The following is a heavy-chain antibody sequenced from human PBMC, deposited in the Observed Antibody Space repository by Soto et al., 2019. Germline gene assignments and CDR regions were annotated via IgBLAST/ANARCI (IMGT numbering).Heavy chain of an antibody. Sequence: ASVKVSCKASGYTFTGYYMHWVRQAPGQGLEWMGWINPNSGGTNYAQKFQGWVTMTRDTSISTAYMELSRLRSDDTAVYYCARDLGYSSSSTIQTYYYYGMDVWGQGTTITVSS. D-gene: IGHD6-6*01. V-gene: IGHV1-2*04. CDR2: INPNSGGT. CDR3: ARDLGYSSSSTIQTYYYYGMDV. CDR1: GYTFTGYY. J-gene: IGHJ6*02.